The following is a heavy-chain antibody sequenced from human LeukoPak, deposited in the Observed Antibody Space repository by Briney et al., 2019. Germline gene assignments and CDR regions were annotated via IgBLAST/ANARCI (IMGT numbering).Heavy chain of an antibody. J-gene: IGHJ4*02. D-gene: IGHD3-10*01. V-gene: IGHV4-59*08. CDR1: GGSISSYY. CDR2: IYYSGST. Sequence: PSETLSLTCTVSGGSISSYYWSWIRQPPGKGLEWIGYIYYSGSTNYNPSLKSRVTIPVDTSKNQFSLKLSSVTAADTAVYYCARLDSGSIDYWGQGTLVTVSS. CDR3: ARLDSGSIDY.